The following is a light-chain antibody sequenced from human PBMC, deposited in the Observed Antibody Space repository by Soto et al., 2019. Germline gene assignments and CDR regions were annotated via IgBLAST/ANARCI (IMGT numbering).Light chain of an antibody. CDR2: EVS. J-gene: IGLJ2*01. CDR1: SSDVGGYNY. Sequence: QSALTQPASVSGSPGQSITISCTGTSSDVGGYNYVSWYQQHPGKAPKLMIYEVSNRPSGVSNRSSGSNYGNTASLTISGLQAEDEADYYCRSYTSSSTLVVFGGGTKLTVL. V-gene: IGLV2-14*01. CDR3: RSYTSSSTLVV.